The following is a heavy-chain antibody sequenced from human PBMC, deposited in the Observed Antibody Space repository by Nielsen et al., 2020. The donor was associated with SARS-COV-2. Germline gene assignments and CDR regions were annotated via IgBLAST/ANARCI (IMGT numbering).Heavy chain of an antibody. D-gene: IGHD4-17*01. CDR3: TTAGYGEDNWFDP. Sequence: LSLTCVASGFTFPNAWMSWVRQAPEKGLEWVGRIKSMSDGGATDYDAPVKGRFTISRDDLENTMWLQMNSLKSEDTAMYYCTTAGYGEDNWFDPWGQGTLVTVSS. J-gene: IGHJ5*02. CDR2: IKSMSDGGAT. CDR1: GFTFPNAW. V-gene: IGHV3-15*01.